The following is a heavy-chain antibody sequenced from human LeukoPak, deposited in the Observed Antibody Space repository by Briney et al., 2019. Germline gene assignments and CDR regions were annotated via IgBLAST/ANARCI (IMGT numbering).Heavy chain of an antibody. CDR1: GFTFSSYG. J-gene: IGHJ4*02. D-gene: IGHD2-15*01. Sequence: PGRSLRLSCAASGFTFSSYGMHWVRQAPGKGLEWVAVISYDGSNKYYADSVKGRFTISRDNSKNTLYLQMNSLRAEDTAVYYCAKDGRYCSGGSCYSYFDYWGQGTLVTVSS. CDR2: ISYDGSNK. V-gene: IGHV3-30*18. CDR3: AKDGRYCSGGSCYSYFDY.